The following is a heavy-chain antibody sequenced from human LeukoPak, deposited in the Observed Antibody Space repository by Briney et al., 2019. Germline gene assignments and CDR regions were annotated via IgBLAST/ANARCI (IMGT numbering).Heavy chain of an antibody. CDR2: ISGSGGST. J-gene: IGHJ4*02. D-gene: IGHD3-10*01. V-gene: IGHV3-23*01. Sequence: PGGSLRLSCAASGFTFSSYAMSWVRQAPGKGLEWVSAISGSGGSTYYADSVKGRFTISRDNSKNTLYLQMNSLRAEDTAVYYCAKGWTLDGSGSYRTSLYFDYWGQGTLVTVSS. CDR1: GFTFSSYA. CDR3: AKGWTLDGSGSYRTSLYFDY.